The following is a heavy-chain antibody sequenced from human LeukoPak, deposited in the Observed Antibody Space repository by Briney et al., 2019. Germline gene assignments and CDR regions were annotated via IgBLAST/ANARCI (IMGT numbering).Heavy chain of an antibody. CDR2: IYYSGST. J-gene: IGHJ6*03. CDR1: GGSISSSSYY. CDR3: ARLRIAARGYYMDV. D-gene: IGHD6-6*01. V-gene: IGHV4-39*01. Sequence: PSETLSLTCTVSGGSISSSSYYWGWIRQPPGKGLEWIGSIYYSGSTYYNPSLKSRATISVDTSKNQFSLKLSSVTAADTAVYYCARLRIAARGYYMDVWGKGTTVTVSS.